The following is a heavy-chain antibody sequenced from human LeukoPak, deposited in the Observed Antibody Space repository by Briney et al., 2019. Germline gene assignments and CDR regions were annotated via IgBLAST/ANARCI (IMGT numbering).Heavy chain of an antibody. CDR2: ISWNSVGI. D-gene: IGHD3-3*01. J-gene: IGHJ4*02. CDR3: ARSCRSGYYSGFDY. CDR1: GFTFDDYA. V-gene: IGHV3-9*01. Sequence: PGGSLRLSCAASGFTFDDYAMHWVRQAPGKGLEWVSGISWNSVGIGYAASVKGRFTISRDNAKNSLYLQMNSLRGEDTALYYCARSCRSGYYSGFDYWGQGTLVTVSS.